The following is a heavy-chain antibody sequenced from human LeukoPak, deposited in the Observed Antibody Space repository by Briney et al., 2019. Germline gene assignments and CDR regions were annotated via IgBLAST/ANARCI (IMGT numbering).Heavy chain of an antibody. CDR3: ARDYVGGRLRYFYYYGMDV. V-gene: IGHV1-69*04. J-gene: IGHJ6*02. CDR2: IIPILGIA. D-gene: IGHD3-9*01. Sequence: GSSVTVSCKASGGTFSSYAISWVRQAPGQGLEWMGRIIPILGIANYAQKFQGRVTITADKSTSTAYMELSSLRSEDTAVYYCARDYVGGRLRYFYYYGMDVWGQGTTVTVSS. CDR1: GGTFSSYA.